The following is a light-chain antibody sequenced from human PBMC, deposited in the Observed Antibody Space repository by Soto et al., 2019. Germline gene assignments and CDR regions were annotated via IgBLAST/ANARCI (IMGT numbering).Light chain of an antibody. V-gene: IGKV3-20*01. CDR1: QSVRSTF. J-gene: IGKJ2*01. CDR3: QQYHDSPMNT. CDR2: GAS. Sequence: EIVLTQSPGTLSLSPGDRATLSCRASQSVRSTFLAWYQQKPGQAPRLLIYGASNRAAGIPERFSGSASGTEFTLTISRLEPDDSAVYYCQQYHDSPMNTFGQGTKLQIK.